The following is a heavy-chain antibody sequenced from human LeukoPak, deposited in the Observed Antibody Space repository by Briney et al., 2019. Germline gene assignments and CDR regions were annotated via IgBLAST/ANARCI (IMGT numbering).Heavy chain of an antibody. CDR1: GFTFSSYW. V-gene: IGHV3-74*01. J-gene: IGHJ4*02. CDR2: INSDGSST. Sequence: GGSLRLSCAASGFTFSSYWMHWVRQPPGKGLVWVSRINSDGSSTSYADSVKGRFTISRDNAKNTLYLQMNSLRDEDTAVYYCARPRYSGSYFDYWGQGTLVTVSS. D-gene: IGHD5-12*01. CDR3: ARPRYSGSYFDY.